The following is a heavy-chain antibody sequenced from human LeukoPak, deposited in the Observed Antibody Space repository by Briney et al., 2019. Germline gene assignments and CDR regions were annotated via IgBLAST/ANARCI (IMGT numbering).Heavy chain of an antibody. CDR1: GFTFSSYE. D-gene: IGHD4-17*01. CDR3: ARDRDNGDYVDYAFDI. Sequence: PGGSLRLSCAASGFTFSSYEMNWVRQAPGKGLEWVSYISSSGSTIYYADSVKGRFTISRDNAKNSLYLQMNSLRAEDTAVYYCARDRDNGDYVDYAFDIWGQGTMVTVSS. J-gene: IGHJ3*02. CDR2: ISSSGSTI. V-gene: IGHV3-48*03.